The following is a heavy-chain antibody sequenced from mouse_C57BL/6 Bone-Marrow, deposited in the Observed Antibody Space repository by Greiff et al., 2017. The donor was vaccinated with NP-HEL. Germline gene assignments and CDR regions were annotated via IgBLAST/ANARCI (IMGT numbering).Heavy chain of an antibody. CDR3: AIDYYGSSWYLDV. Sequence: EVQLQQSGPELVKPGASVKISCKASGYTFTDYYMNWVRQSHGKSLEWIGDINPNNGGSSYNQRFKGKATLTVDKSSSTADIELRSLTSEDSAVYNCAIDYYGSSWYLDVWGTETTVTVSS. D-gene: IGHD1-1*01. CDR1: GYTFTDYY. CDR2: INPNNGGS. V-gene: IGHV1-26*01. J-gene: IGHJ1*03.